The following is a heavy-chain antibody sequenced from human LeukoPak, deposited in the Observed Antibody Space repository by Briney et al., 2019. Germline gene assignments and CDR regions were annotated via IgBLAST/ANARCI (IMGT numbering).Heavy chain of an antibody. CDR3: AKALIEGGYYDSSGYYYPFDY. D-gene: IGHD3-22*01. V-gene: IGHV3-23*01. CDR2: LSGSGYNT. Sequence: GGSLRLSCAASGFTFSSHALSWVRQAPGKGLEWVSSLSGSGYNTYYADSVKGRFTISRDNSKNTVYLQMNSLRAEDTAVYYCAKALIEGGYYDSSGYYYPFDYWGQGTLVTVSS. J-gene: IGHJ4*02. CDR1: GFTFSSHA.